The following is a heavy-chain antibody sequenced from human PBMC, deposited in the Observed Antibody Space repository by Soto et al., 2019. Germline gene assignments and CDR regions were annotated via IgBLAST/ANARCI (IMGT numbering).Heavy chain of an antibody. CDR1: GGTFSSYA. J-gene: IGHJ2*01. D-gene: IGHD5-12*01. V-gene: IGHV1-69*12. CDR3: ARGNHRWPQLWYFDL. Sequence: QVQLVQSGAEVKKPGSSVKVSCKASGGTFSSYAISWVRQAPGQGLEWMGGIIPIFGTVNYAQKFQGRVTITADESTSKAYMELSSLRSEDTAVYCCARGNHRWPQLWYFDLWGRGTLVTVSS. CDR2: IIPIFGTV.